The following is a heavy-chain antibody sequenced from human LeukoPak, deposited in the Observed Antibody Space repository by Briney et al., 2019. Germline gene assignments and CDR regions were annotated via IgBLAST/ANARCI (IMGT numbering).Heavy chain of an antibody. CDR2: ISAYNGNT. D-gene: IGHD3-10*01. CDR1: GGTFSSYA. V-gene: IGHV1-18*01. CDR3: ARDPFGELFLRGRNWFDP. Sequence: ASVKVSCKASGGTFSSYAISWVRQAPGQGLEWMGWISAYNGNTNYAQKLQGRVTMTTDTSTSTAYMELRSLRSDDTAVYYCARDPFGELFLRGRNWFDPWGQGTLVTVSS. J-gene: IGHJ5*02.